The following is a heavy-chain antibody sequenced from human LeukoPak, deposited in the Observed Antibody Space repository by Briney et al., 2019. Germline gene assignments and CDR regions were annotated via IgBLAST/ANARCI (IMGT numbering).Heavy chain of an antibody. CDR1: GGSISSYY. CDR3: ARAKGGYYGSGSYSNYYYYYMDV. CDR2: IYYSGST. Sequence: SETLSLTCTVSGGSISSYYWSWIRQPPGKGLEWIGYIYYSGSTNYNPSLKSRVTISVDTSKNQFSLKLSSVTAADTAVYYCARAKGGYYGSGSYSNYYYYYMDVWGKGTTVTISS. D-gene: IGHD3-10*01. J-gene: IGHJ6*03. V-gene: IGHV4-59*01.